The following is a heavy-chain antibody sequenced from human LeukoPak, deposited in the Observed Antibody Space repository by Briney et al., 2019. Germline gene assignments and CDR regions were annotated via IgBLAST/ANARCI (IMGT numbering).Heavy chain of an antibody. V-gene: IGHV4-34*01. D-gene: IGHD2-2*01. CDR2: INHSGST. Sequence: SETLSLTCAVYGGSFSGYYWSWIRQPPGKGLEWIGEINHSGSTNYNPSLKSRVTRSVDTSKNQFSLKLSSVTTADTAVYYCARDCSSTSCYRYYFDYWGQGTLVTVSS. CDR1: GGSFSGYY. CDR3: ARDCSSTSCYRYYFDY. J-gene: IGHJ4*02.